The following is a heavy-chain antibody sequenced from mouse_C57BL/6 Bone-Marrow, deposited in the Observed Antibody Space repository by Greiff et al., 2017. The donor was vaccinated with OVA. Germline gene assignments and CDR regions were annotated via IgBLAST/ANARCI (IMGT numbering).Heavy chain of an antibody. D-gene: IGHD2-5*01. CDR3: ARGGLYYSNPWFAY. CDR1: GYAFSSSW. V-gene: IGHV1-82*01. J-gene: IGHJ3*01. CDR2: IYPGDGDT. Sequence: QVQLKESGPELVKPGASVKISCKASGYAFSSSWMNWVKQRPGKGLEWIGRIYPGDGDTNYNGKFKGKATLTADKSSSTAYMQLSSLTSEDSAVYFCARGGLYYSNPWFAYWGQGTLVTVSA.